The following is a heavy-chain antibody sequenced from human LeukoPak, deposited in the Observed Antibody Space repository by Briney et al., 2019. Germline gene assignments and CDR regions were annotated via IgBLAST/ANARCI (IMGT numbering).Heavy chain of an antibody. Sequence: PGGSLRLSCAASGFTFSSYWMSWVRQAPGKGLEWVANIKQDGSEKYYVDSVKGRFTISRDNAKNSLYLQMNSLRAEDTAVYYCAGEPTGDHFDYWGQGTLVTVSS. CDR2: IKQDGSEK. V-gene: IGHV3-7*01. CDR1: GFTFSSYW. J-gene: IGHJ4*02. CDR3: AGEPTGDHFDY. D-gene: IGHD3-16*01.